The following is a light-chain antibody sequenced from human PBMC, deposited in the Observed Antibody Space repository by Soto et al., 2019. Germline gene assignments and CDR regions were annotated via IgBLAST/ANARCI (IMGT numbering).Light chain of an antibody. J-gene: IGKJ5*01. CDR3: QQRSNWPQVIT. CDR1: QAFSSH. Sequence: EIVLTQSPATLSSSPGERATLSCRASQAFSSHLAWYQQKPGQAPRLLIYDASKRATGIPARFSGRGSGTDLTLTISSLEPEDFAVYYCQQRSNWPQVITFGQGTRLEIK. CDR2: DAS. V-gene: IGKV3-11*01.